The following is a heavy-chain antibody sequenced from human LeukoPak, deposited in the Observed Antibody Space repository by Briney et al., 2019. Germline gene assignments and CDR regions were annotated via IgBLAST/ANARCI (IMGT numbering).Heavy chain of an antibody. CDR1: GGTFSSYA. V-gene: IGHV1-69*13. J-gene: IGHJ4*02. CDR2: IIPIFGTA. Sequence: ASVKVSCKASGGTFSSYAISWVRQAPGQGLEWMGGIIPIFGTANYAQKFQGRVTITADESTSTAYMELSRLRSEDTAVYYCVKDSPPRYSGSPPAYWGQGTLVTVSS. CDR3: VKDSPPRYSGSPPAY. D-gene: IGHD1-26*01.